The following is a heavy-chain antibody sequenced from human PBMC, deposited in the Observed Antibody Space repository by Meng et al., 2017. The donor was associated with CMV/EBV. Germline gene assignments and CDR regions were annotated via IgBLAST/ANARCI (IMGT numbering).Heavy chain of an antibody. CDR1: GFSLSTSGVG. CDR2: IYWDDDK. CDR3: ARIAAAGRFDY. Sequence: QITLKESGPPLVQPTQPLTLTCTLSGFSLSTSGVGVGWIRQPPGKALEWLALIYWDDDKRYSPSLKSRLTITKDTSKNQVVLTMTNMDPVDTATYYCARIAAAGRFDYWGQGTLVTVSS. J-gene: IGHJ4*02. D-gene: IGHD6-13*01. V-gene: IGHV2-5*02.